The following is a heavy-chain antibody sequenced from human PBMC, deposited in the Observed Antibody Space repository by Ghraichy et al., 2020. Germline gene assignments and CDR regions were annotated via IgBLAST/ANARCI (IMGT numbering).Heavy chain of an antibody. CDR3: TNRMLAGTPAGAFDI. V-gene: IGHV3-23*01. CDR1: GFTFSSYA. D-gene: IGHD1-1*01. J-gene: IGHJ3*02. CDR2: VGDSGVNK. Sequence: GGSLRLSCAASGFTFSSYAMHWVRQAPGKGLEWVSVVGDSGVNKFYADSVKGRFTISRDNSMNTVYLQMNSLRAEDTAVNYWTNRMLAGTPAGAFDIWGQGTMVTVSS.